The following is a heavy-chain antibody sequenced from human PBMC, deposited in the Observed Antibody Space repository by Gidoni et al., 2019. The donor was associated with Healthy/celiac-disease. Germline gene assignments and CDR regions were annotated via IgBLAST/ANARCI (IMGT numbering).Heavy chain of an antibody. CDR2: IWYDGSNK. Sequence: QVQLVESGGGVVQPGRSLRLSYAASGFTFSSYGMHWVRQAPGKGLEWVAVIWYDGSNKYYADSVKGRFTISRDNSKNTLYLQMNSLRAEDTAVYYCARGTPRAGSGRDKYYFDYWGQGTLVTVSS. V-gene: IGHV3-33*01. D-gene: IGHD3-10*01. J-gene: IGHJ4*02. CDR1: GFTFSSYG. CDR3: ARGTPRAGSGRDKYYFDY.